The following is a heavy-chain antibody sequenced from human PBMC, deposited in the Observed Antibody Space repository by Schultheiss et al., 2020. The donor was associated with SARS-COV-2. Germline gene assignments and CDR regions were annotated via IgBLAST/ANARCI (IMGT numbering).Heavy chain of an antibody. Sequence: SGPTLVKPTQTLTLTCTFSGFSLSTTGVAVGWIRQPPGKALEWLALIYWNDDKRYSPSLKSRLTITKDTSKNQVVLTMTNMDPVDTATYYCAHPGRLSIAAAGTWYFDYWGQGTLVTVSS. J-gene: IGHJ4*02. CDR1: GFSLSTTGVA. V-gene: IGHV2-5*01. CDR3: AHPGRLSIAAAGTWYFDY. D-gene: IGHD6-13*01. CDR2: IYWNDDK.